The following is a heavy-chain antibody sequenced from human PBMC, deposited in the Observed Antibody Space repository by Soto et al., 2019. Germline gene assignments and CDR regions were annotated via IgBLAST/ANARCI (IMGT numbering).Heavy chain of an antibody. CDR3: ASVCGDYVFNWFDP. V-gene: IGHV4-31*03. Sequence: SETLSLTCTVSGGSISSGGYYWSWIRQHPGKGLEWIGYTYYSGSTYYNPSLKSRVTISVDTSKNQFSLKLSSVTAAATAVYYCASVCGDYVFNWFDPWGQGTLVTVSS. J-gene: IGHJ5*02. CDR1: GGSISSGGYY. CDR2: TYYSGST. D-gene: IGHD4-17*01.